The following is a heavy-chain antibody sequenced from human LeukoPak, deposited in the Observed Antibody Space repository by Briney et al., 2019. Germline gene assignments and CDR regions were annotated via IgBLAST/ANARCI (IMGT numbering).Heavy chain of an antibody. CDR3: ARKGNAFDF. D-gene: IGHD3-10*01. J-gene: IGHJ3*01. CDR1: GFTFSSYW. V-gene: IGHV3-7*01. CDR2: IKLDVSET. Sequence: GDSLRLSCAASGFTFSSYWMTWVRQAPGKGLEWVANIKLDVSETYYVDSVRGRFTISRDNTKNSLYLQMDSLRAEDTAVYYCARKGNAFDFWGQGTTVTVSS.